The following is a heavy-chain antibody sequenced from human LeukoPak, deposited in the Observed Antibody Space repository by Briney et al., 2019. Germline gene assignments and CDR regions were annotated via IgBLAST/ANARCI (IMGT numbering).Heavy chain of an antibody. CDR2: ISSSGSTK. CDR3: ASTTAAGSYKPNFDY. CDR1: GFTFSSYE. J-gene: IGHJ4*02. D-gene: IGHD1-26*01. Sequence: PGGSLRLSCAASGFTFSSYEMNWVRQAPGKGLEWVSYISSSGSTKYYADSVKGRFTISRDNAKNSLYLQMNSLRAEDTAVYYCASTTAAGSYKPNFDYWGQGTLVTVSS. V-gene: IGHV3-48*03.